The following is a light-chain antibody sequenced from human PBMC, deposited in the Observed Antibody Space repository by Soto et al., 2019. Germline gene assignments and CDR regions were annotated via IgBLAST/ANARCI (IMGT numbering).Light chain of an antibody. CDR2: GAS. CDR3: QQYGYLVT. V-gene: IGKV3-20*01. CDR1: QSITNNY. Sequence: EIVWTRSPATLSLSPGARAPPLCRASQSITNNYLAWYKKQPGRAHSFLIYGASSRATGIPDRFSASGSGTDFTLTVRRLEPEVFAMYYCQQYGYLVTFGEGTKLEIK. J-gene: IGKJ4*01.